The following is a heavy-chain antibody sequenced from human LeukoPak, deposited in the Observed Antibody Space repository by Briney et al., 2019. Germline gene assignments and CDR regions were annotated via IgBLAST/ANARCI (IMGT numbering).Heavy chain of an antibody. D-gene: IGHD3-3*01. CDR3: AKAGTYYRDGSGIGYYNYFEN. V-gene: IGHV3-9*01. Sequence: GGSLRLSCAASGFTFDDYAMHWVRQTPGKGLEWVSGLSWNGASSDYSDSVKGRFTISRDNAKNSLHLQMNSLRAEDTALYFCAKAGTYYRDGSGIGYYNYFENRGQGTPVTVSS. J-gene: IGHJ4*02. CDR2: LSWNGASS. CDR1: GFTFDDYA.